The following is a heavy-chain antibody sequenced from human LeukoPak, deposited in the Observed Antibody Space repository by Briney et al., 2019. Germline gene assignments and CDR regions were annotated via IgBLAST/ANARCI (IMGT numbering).Heavy chain of an antibody. D-gene: IGHD2-2*01. CDR3: ARGYCSSDNCPSFDY. CDR2: ISSSGSTI. V-gene: IGHV3-11*01. CDR1: GFTFSDYY. Sequence: GSLRLSCSASGFTFSDYYMSWIRQAPGKGLEWVSYISSSGSTIYYADSAKGRFTISRDNAKNSLYLQMNSLRAEDTAVYYCARGYCSSDNCPSFDYWGQGTLVTVSS. J-gene: IGHJ4*02.